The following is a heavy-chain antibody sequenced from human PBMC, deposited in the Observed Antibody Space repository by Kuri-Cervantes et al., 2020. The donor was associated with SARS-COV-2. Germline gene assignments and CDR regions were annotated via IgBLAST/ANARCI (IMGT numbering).Heavy chain of an antibody. Sequence: GGSLRLSCAASGFTFSSYAMHWVRQAPGKGLEWVAVIWYDGSNKYYADSVKGRFTISRDNSKNTLYLQMNSLRAEDTAVYYCAREGIVGATSGMDVWGQGTTVTVSS. D-gene: IGHD1-26*01. V-gene: IGHV3-33*08. J-gene: IGHJ6*02. CDR3: AREGIVGATSGMDV. CDR2: IWYDGSNK. CDR1: GFTFSSYA.